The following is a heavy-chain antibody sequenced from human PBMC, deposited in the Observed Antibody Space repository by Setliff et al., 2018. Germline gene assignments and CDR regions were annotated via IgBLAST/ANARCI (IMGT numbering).Heavy chain of an antibody. J-gene: IGHJ6*03. D-gene: IGHD3-3*01. CDR3: ARMSGFQYMDV. CDR1: GGTFSDYY. Sequence: PSETLSLTCAVYGGTFSDYYWTWIRQPPGKGLEWVGEINHRGSTNYNPSLKTRVTISLDTSKNQFSLSLSSVTAADTAVYYCARMSGFQYMDVWGKGTTVTVSS. CDR2: INHRGST. V-gene: IGHV4-34*01.